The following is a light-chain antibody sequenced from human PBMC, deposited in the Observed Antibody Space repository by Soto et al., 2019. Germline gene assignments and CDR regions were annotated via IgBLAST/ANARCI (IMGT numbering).Light chain of an antibody. V-gene: IGKV2-30*01. CDR3: MQRTHWPRT. CDR2: KVS. CDR1: QSLVYTNGNTY. J-gene: IGKJ1*01. Sequence: DVVMTQSPLSLPVTLGQPASISCRSSQSLVYTNGNTYLNWFQQRPGQSPRRLIYKVSNRDSGVPDGFSGRGSGTGFTVTIRRLEAEDVGFYYSMQRTHWPRTFGQGTSVEIK.